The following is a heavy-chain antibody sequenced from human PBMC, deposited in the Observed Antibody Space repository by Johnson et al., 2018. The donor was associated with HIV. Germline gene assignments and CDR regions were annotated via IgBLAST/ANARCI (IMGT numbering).Heavy chain of an antibody. CDR2: IGTAGDT. CDR3: ARDRSSGWYGRVDAFDI. CDR1: GFTFSSYD. D-gene: IGHD6-19*01. J-gene: IGHJ3*02. V-gene: IGHV3-13*01. Sequence: VQLVESGGGLVQPGGSLRLSCAASGFTFSSYDMHWVRQATGKGLEWVSAIGTAGDTYYADSVKGRFTISRDNSKNTLYLQMNSLRAEDTAVYYCARDRSSGWYGRVDAFDIWGQGTMVTVSS.